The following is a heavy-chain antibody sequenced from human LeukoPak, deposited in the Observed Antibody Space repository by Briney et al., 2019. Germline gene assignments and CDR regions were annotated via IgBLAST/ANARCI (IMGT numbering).Heavy chain of an antibody. CDR3: ARDAISRGSGAYCDC. CDR1: GFTFNTYP. CDR2: ISADGSNK. D-gene: IGHD3-10*01. V-gene: IGHV3-30*01. J-gene: IGHJ4*02. Sequence: GTSLRLSCAASGFTFNTYPMHWVRQAPGKGLEWVAVISADGSNKNYADSVKGRFAISRDNSWNTLYFQMNSLREEDTAVYYCARDAISRGSGAYCDCWGQGALVTVSS.